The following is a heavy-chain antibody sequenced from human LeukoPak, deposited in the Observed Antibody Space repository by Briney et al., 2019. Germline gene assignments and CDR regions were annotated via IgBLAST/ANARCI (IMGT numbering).Heavy chain of an antibody. V-gene: IGHV4-34*01. J-gene: IGHJ3*02. D-gene: IGHD6-19*01. CDR3: ARPYSSGWSGAFDI. CDR1: GGSFSGYY. Sequence: PSETLSLTCAVYGGSFSGYYWSWIRQPPGKGLEWIGEINHSGSTNYNPSLKSRVTISVDTSKNQFSLKLSSVTAADTAVYYCARPYSSGWSGAFDIWGQGTMVTVSS. CDR2: INHSGST.